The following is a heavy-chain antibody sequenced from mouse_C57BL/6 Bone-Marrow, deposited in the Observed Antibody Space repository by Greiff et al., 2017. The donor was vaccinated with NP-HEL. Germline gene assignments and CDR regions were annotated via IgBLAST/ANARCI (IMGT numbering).Heavy chain of an antibody. CDR3: ARTITTSVGFAY. J-gene: IGHJ3*01. CDR1: GFSLTSYG. D-gene: IGHD1-1*01. V-gene: IGHV2-2*01. CDR2: IWSGGST. Sequence: VQRVESGPGLVQPSQSLSITCTVSGFSLTSYGVHWVRQSPGKGLEWLGVIWSGGSTDYNAAFISRLSISKDNSKSQVFFKMNSLQADDTAIYYCARTITTSVGFAYWGQGTLVTVSA.